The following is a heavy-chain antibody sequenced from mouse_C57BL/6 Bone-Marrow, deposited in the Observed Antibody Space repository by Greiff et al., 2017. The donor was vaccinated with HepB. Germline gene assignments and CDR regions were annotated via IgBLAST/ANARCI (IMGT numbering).Heavy chain of an antibody. CDR1: GYTFTSYW. Sequence: QVQLQQSGAELAKPGASVKLSCKASGYTFTSYWMHLVKQRPGQGLEWIGYINPSSGYTKYNQKFKDKATLTADKSSSTAYMQLSSLTYEDSAVYYCASFLTTVVATPYWGQGTLVTVSA. CDR2: INPSSGYT. V-gene: IGHV1-7*01. J-gene: IGHJ3*01. CDR3: ASFLTTVVATPY. D-gene: IGHD1-1*01.